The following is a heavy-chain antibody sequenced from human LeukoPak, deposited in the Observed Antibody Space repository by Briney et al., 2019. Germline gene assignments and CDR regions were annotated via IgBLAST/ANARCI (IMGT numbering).Heavy chain of an antibody. D-gene: IGHD3-3*01. J-gene: IGHJ4*02. CDR3: ARAWSGYSSLDY. Sequence: SETLSLTCSVSGNSMSNNYWGWIRQPPGKGLEWIGYIYDSGSTSYNPSLKSRVTISVDTSKNQFSLKVSSVTAADTAVYYCARAWSGYSSLDYWGQGTQVTVSS. V-gene: IGHV4-59*01. CDR1: GNSMSNNY. CDR2: IYDSGST.